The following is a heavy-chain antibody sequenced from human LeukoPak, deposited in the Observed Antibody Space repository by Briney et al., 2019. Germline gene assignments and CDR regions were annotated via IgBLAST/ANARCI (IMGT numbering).Heavy chain of an antibody. J-gene: IGHJ4*02. CDR3: ARGHSESSLSFFDF. CDR2: ISGYNGDT. Sequence: ASVKVSCKASGYTFTTYGFNWVRQAPGQGLEWMGWISGYNGDTQYARKLQGRATMTTDTSTRTAYLELRSLSSDDTAVYYCARGHSESSLSFFDFWGQGTLVTVSS. V-gene: IGHV1-18*01. CDR1: GYTFTTYG. D-gene: IGHD1-26*01.